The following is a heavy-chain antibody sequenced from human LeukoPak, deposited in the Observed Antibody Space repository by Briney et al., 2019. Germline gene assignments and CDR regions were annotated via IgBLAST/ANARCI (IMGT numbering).Heavy chain of an antibody. J-gene: IGHJ2*01. V-gene: IGHV3-23*01. CDR2: ISGSGGSI. CDR1: GFTFSSYA. CDR3: AEWNSVYWYFDL. Sequence: GGSLRLSCAASGFTFSSYAMSWVRQVPGKGLEWVSSISGSGGSIYYADSVKGRFTISRDNSKNTLYLQMNSLRAEDTALYYCAEWNSVYWYFDLWGRGTLVTVSS. D-gene: IGHD1-1*01.